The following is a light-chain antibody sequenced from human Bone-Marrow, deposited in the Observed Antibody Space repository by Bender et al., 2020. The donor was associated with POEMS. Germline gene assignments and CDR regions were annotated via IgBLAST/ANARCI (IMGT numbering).Light chain of an antibody. CDR3: ISYTHTNTPV. Sequence: QSALTQPASVSGSPGQSITISCTGTRSDIGAYNYVSWYQQHPGKAPKLMIYEVTMRRSQVSNLSSRAQTRDTASPCTSGLRAEDEADYYCISYTHTNTPVFGGGTKLTVL. CDR2: EVT. J-gene: IGLJ3*02. CDR1: RSDIGAYNY. V-gene: IGLV2-14*01.